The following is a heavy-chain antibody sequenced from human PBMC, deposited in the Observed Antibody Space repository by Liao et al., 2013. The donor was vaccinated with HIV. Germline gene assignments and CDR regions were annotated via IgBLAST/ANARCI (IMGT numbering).Heavy chain of an antibody. CDR2: IYASGST. Sequence: QLQLQESGPGLVKPSETLSLTCTVSGGSISSSSYYWSWFRQPAGKGLEWIGRIYASGSTKYNPSLKSRVTMSVDTSKRQFSLKVSSVTAADTAVYYCARAQGMAGAYYFDHWGQGTLVTVSS. CDR3: ARAQGMAGAYYFDH. V-gene: IGHV4-61*02. D-gene: IGHD2-8*01. J-gene: IGHJ4*02. CDR1: GGSISSSSYY.